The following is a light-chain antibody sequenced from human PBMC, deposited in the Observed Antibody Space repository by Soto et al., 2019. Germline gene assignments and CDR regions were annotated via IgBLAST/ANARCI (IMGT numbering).Light chain of an antibody. J-gene: IGLJ2*01. CDR3: GADHGSGSNFVVV. CDR1: SGYSNYK. CDR2: VGTGGNVG. V-gene: IGLV9-49*01. Sequence: QSVLTQPPSASASLGASVTLTCTLSSGYSNYKVDWYQQRPGKGPRFVMRVGTGGNVGSKGDGIPDRFSVLGSGLNRYLTIKNIQEEDESDYHCGADHGSGSNFVVVFGGGTKLTVL.